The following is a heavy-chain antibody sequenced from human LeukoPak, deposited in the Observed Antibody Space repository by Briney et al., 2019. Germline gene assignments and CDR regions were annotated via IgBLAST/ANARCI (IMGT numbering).Heavy chain of an antibody. CDR3: VRDDRRYGDYGYFDY. D-gene: IGHD4-17*01. CDR2: IYSGGGT. V-gene: IGHV3-66*01. Sequence: PGGSLRLSCAASGFTVRNTYMNWVRLAPGKGLEWVSVIYSGGGTYYADSVKGRFTISRDNSKNTLYLQMNGLRAEDTAVYYCVRDDRRYGDYGYFDYWGQGTLVTVSS. CDR1: GFTVRNTY. J-gene: IGHJ4*02.